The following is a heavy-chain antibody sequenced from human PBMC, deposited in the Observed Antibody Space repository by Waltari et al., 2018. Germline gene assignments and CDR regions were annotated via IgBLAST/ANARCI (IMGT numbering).Heavy chain of an antibody. J-gene: IGHJ6*02. CDR2: IIPIFGTA. V-gene: IGHV1-69*12. D-gene: IGHD2-2*01. Sequence: QVQLVQSGAGVKKPGSSVQVSCKASGGTFSSYALSGGRQAPGQGLEWMGGIIPIFGTANYAQKFQGRVTITADESTSTAYMELSSLRSEDTAVYYCARPGSTSHHFGMDVWGQGTTVTVSS. CDR1: GGTFSSYA. CDR3: ARPGSTSHHFGMDV.